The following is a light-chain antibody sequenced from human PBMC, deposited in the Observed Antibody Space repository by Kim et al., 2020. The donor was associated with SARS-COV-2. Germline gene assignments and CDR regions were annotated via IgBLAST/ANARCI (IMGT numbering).Light chain of an antibody. CDR1: SSNIGAGYD. CDR3: QSYDSSLSDVV. CDR2: DNS. J-gene: IGLJ2*01. Sequence: QRVTMSCTDSSSNIGAGYDVHWYQLPPGTAPNLLIYDNSNRPSGVPDRFSGSKSGTSASLAITELQAEDEADYYCQSYDSSLSDVVFGGGTQLTVL. V-gene: IGLV1-40*01.